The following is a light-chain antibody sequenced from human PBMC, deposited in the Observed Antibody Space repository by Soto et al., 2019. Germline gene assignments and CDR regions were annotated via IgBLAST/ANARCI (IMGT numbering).Light chain of an antibody. V-gene: IGLV2-14*01. J-gene: IGLJ2*01. CDR2: DVN. Sequence: QSALTQPASVSGSPGQSIAISCSGTSSDLGTYYYVSWYQQHPGKAPKLMLFDVNHRPSGVSDRFVGSKSGNTASLTISGRQAEDDADYYCSSYTTSSSVIFGGGTKLTVL. CDR3: SSYTTSSSVI. CDR1: SSDLGTYYY.